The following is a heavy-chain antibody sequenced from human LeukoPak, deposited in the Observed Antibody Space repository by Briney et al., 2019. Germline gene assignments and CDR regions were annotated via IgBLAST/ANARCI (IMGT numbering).Heavy chain of an antibody. CDR3: AKGNWRYFDY. CDR2: ISGSGGST. V-gene: IGHV3-23*01. J-gene: IGHJ4*02. CDR1: GFTFSTYV. Sequence: GGSLGLSCAASGFTFSTYVMSWVRQAPGKGLEWVSAISGSGGSTYYADSVKGRFTISRDNSKNTLYLQMNSLGADDTAVYYCAKGNWRYFDYWGQGTLVTVSS. D-gene: IGHD1-1*01.